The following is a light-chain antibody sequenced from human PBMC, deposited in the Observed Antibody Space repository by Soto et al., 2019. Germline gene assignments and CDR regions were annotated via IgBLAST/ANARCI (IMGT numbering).Light chain of an antibody. V-gene: IGKV1-5*01. CDR1: QSVRSW. CDR3: QQYDNYPLT. CDR2: DAS. J-gene: IGKJ4*01. Sequence: DIQMTQSPSTLSVSVGDRVTITCRASQSVRSWLAWYQQKPGRAPKFLIYDASSLESGVPPRFSGSGSGTEYTLTISKLQPDDFATYYCQQYDNYPLTFGRGTKVEI.